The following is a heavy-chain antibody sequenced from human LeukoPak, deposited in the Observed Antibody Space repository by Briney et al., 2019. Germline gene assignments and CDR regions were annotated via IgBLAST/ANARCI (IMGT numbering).Heavy chain of an antibody. V-gene: IGHV3-43*02. J-gene: IGHJ4*02. CDR2: ISGSGGST. CDR1: GFTFDDYG. D-gene: IGHD2-2*02. CDR3: TKGSNTWPSLFDY. Sequence: PGGSLRLSCAASGFTFDDYGMSWVRQAPGKGLEWVSAISGSGGSTYYADSVKGRFAISRDNNKNSLYLQMTSLRTEDTALYYCTKGSNTWPSLFDYWGQGTLVTVSS.